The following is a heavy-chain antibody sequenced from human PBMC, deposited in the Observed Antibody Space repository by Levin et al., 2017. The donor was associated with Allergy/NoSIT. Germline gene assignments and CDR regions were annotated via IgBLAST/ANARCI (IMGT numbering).Heavy chain of an antibody. J-gene: IGHJ4*02. D-gene: IGHD6-13*01. CDR2: IYSGGST. CDR1: GFTVSSNY. V-gene: IGHV3-66*02. CDR3: ARDSIAAAGAFDY. Sequence: GESLKISCAASGFTVSSNYMSWVRQAPGKGLEWVSVIYSGGSTYYADSVKGRFTISRDNSKNTLYLQMNSLRAEDTAVYYCARDSIAAAGAFDYWGQGTLVTVSS.